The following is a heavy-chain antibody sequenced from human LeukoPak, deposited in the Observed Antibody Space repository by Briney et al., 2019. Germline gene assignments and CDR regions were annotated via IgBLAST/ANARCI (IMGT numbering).Heavy chain of an antibody. J-gene: IGHJ1*01. CDR2: FDPEDGET. Sequence: ASVKVSCKVSGYTLTELSMHWVRQAPGKGLEWMGGFDPEDGETIYAQKFQGRVTMTEDTSTDTAYMELSSLRSEDTAVYYCACTTIFGVVIPNRHWGQGTLVTVSS. CDR1: GYTLTELS. CDR3: ACTTIFGVVIPNRH. V-gene: IGHV1-24*01. D-gene: IGHD3-3*01.